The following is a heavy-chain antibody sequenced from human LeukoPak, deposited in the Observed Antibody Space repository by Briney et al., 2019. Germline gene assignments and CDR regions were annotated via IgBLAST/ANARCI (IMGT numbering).Heavy chain of an antibody. V-gene: IGHV3-48*03. CDR3: ARDHS. CDR1: GFTFSNYE. J-gene: IGHJ4*02. CDR2: ISSSGSSI. Sequence: PGGSLRLSCAASGFTFSNYEMTWVRQAPGKGLEWISYISSSGSSIHSSDSVKGRFTISRDNAKNSLFLQMNSLRVEDTAVYYCARDHSWGQGTLVTVSS.